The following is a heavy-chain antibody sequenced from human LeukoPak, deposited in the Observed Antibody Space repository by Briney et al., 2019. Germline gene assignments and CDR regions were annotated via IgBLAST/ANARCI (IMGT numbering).Heavy chain of an antibody. J-gene: IGHJ4*02. CDR3: ASPSVGPKTYYYDSSGHFVDY. CDR1: GCSISSSSYY. D-gene: IGHD3-22*01. Sequence: SETLSLTCTVSGCSISSSSYYWGWRRQPPGKGLEWIGSIYYSGSTNYNPLLKIRVTISVDTSKNQYSLKLSSVTAADTAVYYCASPSVGPKTYYYDSSGHFVDYWGQGNLVTVSS. V-gene: IGHV4-39*01. CDR2: IYYSGST.